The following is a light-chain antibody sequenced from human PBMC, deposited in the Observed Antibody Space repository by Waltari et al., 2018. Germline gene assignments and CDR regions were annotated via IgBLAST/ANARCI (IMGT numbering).Light chain of an antibody. V-gene: IGLV1-47*01. CDR2: RNT. CDR3: AARDDSLSAPVF. J-gene: IGLJ2*01. Sequence: QSVLTQPPSASGTPGQRVTISCSGSSSDIGSKYVYWYQQLPGTAPKLLIYRNTQPPSGLPDRFSASKSGTSASLAISGLRSEDEADYYCAARDDSLSAPVFFGGGTKLTVL. CDR1: SSDIGSKY.